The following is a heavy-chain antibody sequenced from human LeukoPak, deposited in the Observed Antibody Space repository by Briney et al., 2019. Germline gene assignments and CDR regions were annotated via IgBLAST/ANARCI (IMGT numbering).Heavy chain of an antibody. CDR3: SVDIGDY. Sequence: GGSLRLSCTASGFTFNDYTMTWVRQAPGKGLEWVGFIRNKGYGGTTEYAASVKGRFIISRDDSKSIAYLEMNSLKTEDTAVYYCSVDIGDYWGQGVLVTVSS. CDR1: GFTFNDYT. J-gene: IGHJ4*02. CDR2: IRNKGYGGTT. V-gene: IGHV3-49*04. D-gene: IGHD2-2*03.